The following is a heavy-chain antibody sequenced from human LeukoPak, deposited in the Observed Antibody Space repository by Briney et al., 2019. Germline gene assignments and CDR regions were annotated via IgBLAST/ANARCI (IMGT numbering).Heavy chain of an antibody. CDR2: FDPEDGET. D-gene: IGHD3-10*01. CDR3: ATVFTMVRDIPDY. CDR1: GYTLTELS. Sequence: ASVKVSCKVSGYTLTELSMHWVRQAPGKGLEWMGGFDPEDGETIYAQKFQGRVTMTEDTSTDTAYMELSSLRSEDTAVYYYATVFTMVRDIPDYWGQGTLVTVSS. V-gene: IGHV1-24*01. J-gene: IGHJ4*02.